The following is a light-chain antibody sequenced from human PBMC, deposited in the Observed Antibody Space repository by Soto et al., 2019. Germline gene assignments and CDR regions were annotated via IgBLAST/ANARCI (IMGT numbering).Light chain of an antibody. CDR1: QSISRG. V-gene: IGKV1-5*01. CDR3: QHYSTVWA. J-gene: IGKJ1*01. Sequence: DIQITQSPSTLSSSVGDRVTITCRASQSISRGLAWYQQKPGKAPNLLIYDASTLESGVPKRFSGSGSGTEFTLTISSLQPDDFATYYCQHYSTVWALGQGTKVDIK. CDR2: DAS.